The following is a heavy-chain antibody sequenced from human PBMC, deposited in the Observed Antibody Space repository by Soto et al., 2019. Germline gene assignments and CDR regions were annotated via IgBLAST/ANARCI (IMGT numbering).Heavy chain of an antibody. J-gene: IGHJ4*02. V-gene: IGHV3-23*01. CDR3: AKDMRPDGVWDFDY. D-gene: IGHD4-17*01. CDR2: VSQDGTA. Sequence: VQLLESGGGLALPGGSLGLSCAASGFPFSTYTMAWVRQAPGRGPEWVAGVSQDGTAHYADSVKGRFTISRDNSRDTVDLQMITLRGEDTAVYYCAKDMRPDGVWDFDYWGQGTLVTVSS. CDR1: GFPFSTYT.